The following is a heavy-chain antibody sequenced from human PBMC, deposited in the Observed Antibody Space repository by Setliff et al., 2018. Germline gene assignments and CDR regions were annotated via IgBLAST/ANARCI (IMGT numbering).Heavy chain of an antibody. V-gene: IGHV4-59*02. J-gene: IGHJ4*02. Sequence: SETLSLTCTVSGASVRSHYWSWIRQPPGKGLEWIGFIFYSGDTKSNPSLKSRVTMSVDTSKNQFSLKLNSMTTADTAVYYCARGGTYRYFDYWGQGILVTVSS. CDR1: GASVRSHY. CDR2: IFYSGDT. CDR3: ARGGTYRYFDY.